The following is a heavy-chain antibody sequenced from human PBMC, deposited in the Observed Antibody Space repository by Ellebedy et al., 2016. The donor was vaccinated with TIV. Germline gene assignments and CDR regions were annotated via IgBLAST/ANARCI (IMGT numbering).Heavy chain of an antibody. J-gene: IGHJ4*02. CDR1: GGFISNYY. Sequence: MPGGSLRLSCAVSGGFISNYYWTWIRQSPETGLKWIGYFYHSGSNGSNPSLKSRVTTSVDTPKNQFSLKLNSVTAADTAVYYCARGAPFPYYFDSWGQGLLVTVSS. V-gene: IGHV4-59*01. CDR3: ARGAPFPYYFDS. CDR2: FYHSGSN.